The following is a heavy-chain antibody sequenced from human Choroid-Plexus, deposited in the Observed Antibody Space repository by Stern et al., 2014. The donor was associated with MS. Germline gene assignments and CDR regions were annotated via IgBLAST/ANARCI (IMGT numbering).Heavy chain of an antibody. CDR1: GFTFSNFG. CDR3: AKDRQWSTYFFDY. D-gene: IGHD2-15*01. V-gene: IGHV3-30*18. J-gene: IGHJ4*02. Sequence: VQLVESGGGVAQPGRPLILSCAASGFTFSNFGMHWVRQAPGTGLEWVALISYDGSDKYYADSVKGRFTILRDNSKNTLYMHMNSLRAEDTAVYYCAKDRQWSTYFFDYWGQGSLVTGSS. CDR2: ISYDGSDK.